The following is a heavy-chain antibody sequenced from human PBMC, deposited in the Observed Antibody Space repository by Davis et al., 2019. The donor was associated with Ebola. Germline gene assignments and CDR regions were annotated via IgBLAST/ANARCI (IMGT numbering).Heavy chain of an antibody. J-gene: IGHJ6*02. CDR1: GGSISSYY. V-gene: IGHV4-59*08. CDR3: ARHILSRYYYYGMDV. CDR2: IYYSGST. Sequence: MPSETLSLTCTVSGGSISSYYWSWIRQPPGKGLEWIGYIYYSGSTNYNPSLKSRVTISVDTSKNQFSLKLSSVTAADTAVYYCARHILSRYYYYGMDVWGQGTTVTVSS. D-gene: IGHD2-15*01.